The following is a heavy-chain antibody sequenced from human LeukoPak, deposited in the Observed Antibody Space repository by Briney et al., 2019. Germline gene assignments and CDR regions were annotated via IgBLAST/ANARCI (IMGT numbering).Heavy chain of an antibody. J-gene: IGHJ4*02. CDR2: INPNSGGT. CDR1: GYTFIGYY. D-gene: IGHD1-26*01. CDR3: ARAPENPRGSYSFDY. Sequence: GASVKVSCKASGYTFIGYYMHWVRQAPGQGLEWMGWINPNSGGTNYAQKFQGRVTMTRDTSISTAYMELSRLRSDDTAVYFCARAPENPRGSYSFDYWGQGTLVTVSS. V-gene: IGHV1-2*02.